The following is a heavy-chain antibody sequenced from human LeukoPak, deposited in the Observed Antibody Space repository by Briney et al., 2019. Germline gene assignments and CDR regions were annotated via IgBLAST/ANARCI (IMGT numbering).Heavy chain of an antibody. CDR3: TRGSIAYYYMDV. D-gene: IGHD3-22*01. V-gene: IGHV4-61*02. Sequence: ASQTLSLTCTVSGGSISSGSYYWSWIRQPAGKGLDWIGRIYTTGSTNYNPSPKSRVTISVDTSKNQFSLKLSSVTAADTAVYYCTRGSIAYYYMDVWGKGTTVTISS. CDR1: GGSISSGSYY. J-gene: IGHJ6*03. CDR2: IYTTGST.